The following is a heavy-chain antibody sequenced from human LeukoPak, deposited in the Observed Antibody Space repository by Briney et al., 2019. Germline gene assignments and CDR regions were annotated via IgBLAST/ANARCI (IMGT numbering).Heavy chain of an antibody. CDR3: ARSTNLYYYDSSGHLLFDP. J-gene: IGHJ5*02. D-gene: IGHD3-22*01. CDR1: GYTFTSYA. CDR2: INTNTGNP. V-gene: IGHV7-4-1*02. Sequence: ASVKVSCKASGYTFTSYAMNWVRQAPGQGLEWMGWINTNTGNPTYAQGFTGRFVFSLDTSVSTAYLQISSLKAEDTAVYYCARSTNLYYYDSSGHLLFDPWGQGTLVTVSS.